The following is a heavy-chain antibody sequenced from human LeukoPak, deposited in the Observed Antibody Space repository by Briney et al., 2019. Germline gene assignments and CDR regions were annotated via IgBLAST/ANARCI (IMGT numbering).Heavy chain of an antibody. D-gene: IGHD2-15*01. Sequence: GASVKVSFKPSGYTFTDQYIHLVRAAPGQGLEWLWAINPSRGGTTYSHKDQGKGTMTRDTSISTVYMELRRLRYDDTAAYYCARGPLEYCSAGTCYSGRNWFDPWGQGTLVTVSS. V-gene: IGHV1-2*02. CDR1: GYTFTDQY. J-gene: IGHJ5*02. CDR2: INPSRGGT. CDR3: ARGPLEYCSAGTCYSGRNWFDP.